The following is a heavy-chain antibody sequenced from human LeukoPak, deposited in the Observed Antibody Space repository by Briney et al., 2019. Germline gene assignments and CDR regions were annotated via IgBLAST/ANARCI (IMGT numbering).Heavy chain of an antibody. Sequence: SGTLSLTCAVSGGSISSSNWWSWVRQPPGKGLEWIGEIYHSGSTNYNPSLKSRVTISVDKSKNQFPLKLSSVTAADTAVYYCARGVPYYDYVWGSYRPMEMFDYWGQGTLVTVSS. D-gene: IGHD3-16*02. CDR2: IYHSGST. V-gene: IGHV4-4*02. CDR3: ARGVPYYDYVWGSYRPMEMFDY. CDR1: GGSISSSNW. J-gene: IGHJ4*02.